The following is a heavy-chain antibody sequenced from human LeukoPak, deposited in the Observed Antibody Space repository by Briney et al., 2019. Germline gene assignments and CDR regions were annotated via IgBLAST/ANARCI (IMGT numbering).Heavy chain of an antibody. CDR3: ARQKFPSGGAFFDY. J-gene: IGHJ4*02. CDR2: ISYDGSNK. Sequence: GGSLRLSCAASGFTFSSYAMHWVRQAPGKGLEWVAVISYDGSNKYYADSVKGRFTISRDNSKNTLYLQMNSLRAEDTAVYYCARQKFPSGGAFFDYWGQGTLVTVSS. V-gene: IGHV3-30-3*01. D-gene: IGHD2-21*01. CDR1: GFTFSSYA.